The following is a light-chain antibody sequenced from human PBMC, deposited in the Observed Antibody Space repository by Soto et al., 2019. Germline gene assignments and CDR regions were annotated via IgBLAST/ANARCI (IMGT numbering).Light chain of an antibody. CDR1: QGISKW. J-gene: IGKJ4*01. V-gene: IGKV1-12*01. CDR2: AAS. CDR3: QQANSLFPLN. Sequence: DIQMTQSPSSVPASVGDRVTITCRASQGISKWLAWYQQKPGEAPKLLIYAASNLRSGVPSRFSGSGSGTDFALTISSLQPEDFATYDCQQANSLFPLNFGGGTKVEIK.